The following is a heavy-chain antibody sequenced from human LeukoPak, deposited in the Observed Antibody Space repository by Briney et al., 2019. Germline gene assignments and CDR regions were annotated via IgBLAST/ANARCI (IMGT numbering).Heavy chain of an antibody. CDR2: ISGGGGST. J-gene: IGHJ2*01. CDR3: AKDRTVGASYWYFDL. D-gene: IGHD1-26*01. V-gene: IGHV3-23*01. CDR1: GFTFTSYS. Sequence: GGSLRLSCAASGFTFTSYSMYWVRQAPGKGLEWVSTISGGGGSTYYADSVKGRFTISGDSSKNTLFLRMNSLRVEDTAIYYCAKDRTVGASYWYFDLWGRGTLVTVSS.